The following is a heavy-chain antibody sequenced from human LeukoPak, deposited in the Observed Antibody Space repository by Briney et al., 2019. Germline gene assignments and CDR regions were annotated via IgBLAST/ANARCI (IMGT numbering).Heavy chain of an antibody. CDR3: ARDHYYDSSGYYPYYYYGMDV. Sequence: GGSLRLSCAASGFTVSSNYMSWVRQAPGKGLEWVSVIYSGGSTYYADSVKGRFTISRDNSKNTLYLQMNSLRAEDTAVYYCARDHYYDSSGYYPYYYYGMDVWGQGTTVTVSS. J-gene: IGHJ6*02. D-gene: IGHD3-22*01. CDR2: IYSGGST. CDR1: GFTVSSNY. V-gene: IGHV3-66*01.